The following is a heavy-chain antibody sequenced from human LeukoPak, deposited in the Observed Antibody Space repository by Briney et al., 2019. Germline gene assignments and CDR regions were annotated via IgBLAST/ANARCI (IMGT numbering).Heavy chain of an antibody. CDR3: ARDQWGSGWFDYYYGMDV. Sequence: GGSLRLSCAASGFTFSDYYMSWIRQAPGKGLEWVSYISSSGSTIYYADSVKGRFTISRDSAKNSLYLQMNSLRAEDTAVYYCARDQWGSGWFDYYYGMDVWGQGTTVTVSS. CDR1: GFTFSDYY. V-gene: IGHV3-11*01. CDR2: ISSSGSTI. J-gene: IGHJ6*02. D-gene: IGHD6-19*01.